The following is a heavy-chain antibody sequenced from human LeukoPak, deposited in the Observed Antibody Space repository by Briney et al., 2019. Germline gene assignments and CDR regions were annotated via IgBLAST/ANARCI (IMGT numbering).Heavy chain of an antibody. Sequence: GGSLRLSCAASGFTFSSYSMNWVRQAPGEGLEWVSSISSSSSYIYYADSVRGRFTISRDNAKNSLYLQMNSLRAEDTAVYYCARENYGSGSYEGYFDYWGQGTLVTVSS. CDR3: ARENYGSGSYEGYFDY. CDR2: ISSSSSYI. V-gene: IGHV3-21*01. CDR1: GFTFSSYS. J-gene: IGHJ4*02. D-gene: IGHD3-10*01.